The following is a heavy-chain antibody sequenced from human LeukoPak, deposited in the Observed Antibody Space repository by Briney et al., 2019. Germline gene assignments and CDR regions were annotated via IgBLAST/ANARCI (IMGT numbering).Heavy chain of an antibody. CDR1: GFTFSSYA. J-gene: IGHJ4*02. V-gene: IGHV3-23*01. Sequence: GGSLRLSCAASGFTFSSYAMSWVRQAPGKGLEWVSALSGSGSSTYYADSVKGRFTISRDNSKSTLYLQMNSLRAEDTAVYYCVKIGSYSVLGAYYFDSWGQGTLVTVSS. CDR2: LSGSGSST. D-gene: IGHD1-26*01. CDR3: VKIGSYSVLGAYYFDS.